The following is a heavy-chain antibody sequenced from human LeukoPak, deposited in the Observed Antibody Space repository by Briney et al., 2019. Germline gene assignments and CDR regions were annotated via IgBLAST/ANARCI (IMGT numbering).Heavy chain of an antibody. CDR1: GYTFIGYF. J-gene: IGHJ4*02. CDR3: ARGNPTNYGSGSYSAPDFDY. Sequence: ASVKVSCKASGYTFIGYFMYWARQAPGQGLEWMGWINPSSGGTNFAQRFQGRVSMTRDTSISTAYMELSRLRSDDTAVYYCARGNPTNYGSGSYSAPDFDYWGQGTLVTVSS. D-gene: IGHD3-10*01. CDR2: INPSSGGT. V-gene: IGHV1-2*02.